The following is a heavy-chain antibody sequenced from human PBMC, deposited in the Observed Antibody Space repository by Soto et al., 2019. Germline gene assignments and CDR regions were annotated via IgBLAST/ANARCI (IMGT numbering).Heavy chain of an antibody. CDR1: GGSFSGYY. D-gene: IGHD6-6*01. V-gene: IGHV4-34*01. J-gene: IGHJ6*02. Sequence: PSETLSLTCAVYGGSFSGYYWSWIRQPPGKGLEWIGEINHSGSTNYNPSLKSRVTISVDTSKNQFSLKLSSVTAADTAVYYCARDIAARPYYYYGMDVWGQGTTVTVSS. CDR2: INHSGST. CDR3: ARDIAARPYYYYGMDV.